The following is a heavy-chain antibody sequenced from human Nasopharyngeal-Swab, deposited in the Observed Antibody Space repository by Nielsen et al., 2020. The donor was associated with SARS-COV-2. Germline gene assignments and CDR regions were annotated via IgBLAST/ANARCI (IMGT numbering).Heavy chain of an antibody. D-gene: IGHD5-24*01. CDR2: IYYSGST. Sequence: SETLSLTCTVSGGSISSYYWSWIRQPPGKGLEWIWYIYYSGSTNYNPSLKRRVTISVDTSKNQFSLKLSSVTAADTAVYYCARERRWLQGNWFDPWGQGTLVTVSS. J-gene: IGHJ5*02. CDR3: ARERRWLQGNWFDP. CDR1: GGSISSYY. V-gene: IGHV4-59*13.